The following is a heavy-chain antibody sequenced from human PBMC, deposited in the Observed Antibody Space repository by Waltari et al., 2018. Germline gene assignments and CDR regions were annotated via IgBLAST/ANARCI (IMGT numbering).Heavy chain of an antibody. J-gene: IGHJ4*02. CDR3: ARLSPPMWVRGVKGGYYFDY. D-gene: IGHD3-10*01. Sequence: QLQLLESGPGLVKPSEPLSLTCTVPGDSVITSNYSWGWTRQPPGKGLEWIGNIYYSGRSSYNPSLKSRVIISVDTSKNRFSVRLTSVTAADTAVFYCARLSPPMWVRGVKGGYYFDYWGPGTLVTVSS. CDR2: IYYSGRS. CDR1: GDSVITSNYS. V-gene: IGHV4-39*07.